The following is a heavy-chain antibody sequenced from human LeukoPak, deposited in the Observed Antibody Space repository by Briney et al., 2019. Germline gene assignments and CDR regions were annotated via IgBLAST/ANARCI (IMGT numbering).Heavy chain of an antibody. CDR1: GGSISSYY. D-gene: IGHD3-10*01. J-gene: IGHJ6*03. CDR2: IYTSGST. V-gene: IGHV4-4*07. Sequence: PSETLSLTCTVSGGSISSYYWSWIRQPAGKGLEWIGRIYTSGSTNYNPSLKSRVTMSVDTSKNQFSLKLSSVTAADTAVYYCARDLPPLYYYGSGSPTNMDVWGKGTTVTISS. CDR3: ARDLPPLYYYGSGSPTNMDV.